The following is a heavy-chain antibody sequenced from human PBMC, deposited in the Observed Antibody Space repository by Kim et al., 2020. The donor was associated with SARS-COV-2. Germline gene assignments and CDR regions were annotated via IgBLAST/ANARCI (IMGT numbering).Heavy chain of an antibody. CDR1: GGFVSTNGYF. CDR2: IYYSGST. V-gene: IGHV4-39*02. CDR3: ARLAKSAERYFDL. J-gene: IGHJ2*01. Sequence: SETLSLTCSVSGGFVSTNGYFWAWIRQPPGRGLEWIGMIYYSGSTFYSPSLKGRVTISVDLSWNHFSLTLRSATAADMGVYYCARLAKSAERYFDLWGRGTLVTVSS.